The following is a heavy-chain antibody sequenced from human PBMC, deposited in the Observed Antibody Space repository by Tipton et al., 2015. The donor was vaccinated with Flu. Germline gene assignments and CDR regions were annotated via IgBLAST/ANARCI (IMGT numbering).Heavy chain of an antibody. J-gene: IGHJ5*02. CDR2: VSRSGDT. CDR1: NYSISSAYY. Sequence: LVQSSETLSLICAVSNYSISSAYYWGWIRQPPGKGLEWIGTVSRSGDTNYNPSLRSRVTISIDRSKNQFSLKIKPVIAADMAVYYCARRDYSNYVSDPKNWFDPWGQGLMVTVPS. D-gene: IGHD4-11*01. CDR3: ARRDYSNYVSDPKNWFDP. V-gene: IGHV4-38-2*01.